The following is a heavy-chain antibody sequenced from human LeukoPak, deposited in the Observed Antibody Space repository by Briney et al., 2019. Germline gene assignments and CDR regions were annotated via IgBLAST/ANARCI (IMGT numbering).Heavy chain of an antibody. V-gene: IGHV3-23*01. CDR2: ISGSGGST. J-gene: IGHJ4*02. CDR1: GFTFSSYA. D-gene: IGHD2-2*02. Sequence: PGGSLRLSCAASGFTFSSYAMTWVRQAPGKGLEWVSAISGSGGSTYYAHSVKGRFTMSRDNSKNTLYLQMNSLRAEDTAVYYCANSPRAAIPAYYFDYWGQGTLVTVSS. CDR3: ANSPRAAIPAYYFDY.